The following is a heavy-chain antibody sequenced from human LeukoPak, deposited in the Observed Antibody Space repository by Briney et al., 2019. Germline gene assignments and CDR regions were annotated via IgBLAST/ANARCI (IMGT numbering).Heavy chain of an antibody. V-gene: IGHV4-39*01. D-gene: IGHD1-26*01. CDR2: IYYSGST. J-gene: IGHJ4*02. Sequence: SETLSITCTVSGGSISSSSYYWGWIRQPPGKGLEWIGSIYYSGSTYYNPPLKSRVTISVDTSKNQFSLKLSSVTAADTAVYYCARHDVAATYFDYWGQGTLVTVSS. CDR1: GGSISSSSYY. CDR3: ARHDVAATYFDY.